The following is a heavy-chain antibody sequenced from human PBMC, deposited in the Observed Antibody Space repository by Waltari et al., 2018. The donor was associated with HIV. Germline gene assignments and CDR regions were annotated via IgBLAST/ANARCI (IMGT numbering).Heavy chain of an antibody. Sequence: LVHSGGGLVQPGGSLRLSCAASGFSFSDYWMHWVRKCPGKGLEWVSGIKRDGGDATYADVVKGRCIVSRDNAKSTLVLEMSSLRVEDTAVYYCARDDYDFWSGPRRDKNYGMDVWGQGTAVTVSS. CDR1: GFSFSDYW. J-gene: IGHJ6*02. CDR2: IKRDGGDA. V-gene: IGHV3-74*01. CDR3: ARDDYDFWSGPRRDKNYGMDV. D-gene: IGHD3-3*01.